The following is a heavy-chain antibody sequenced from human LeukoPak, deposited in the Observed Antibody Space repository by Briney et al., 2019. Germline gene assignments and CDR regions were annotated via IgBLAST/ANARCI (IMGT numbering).Heavy chain of an antibody. CDR3: ARVPSGYTLGYGYYYYYMDV. J-gene: IGHJ6*03. D-gene: IGHD5-18*01. CDR1: GFTFSSYS. V-gene: IGHV3-48*04. Sequence: GGSLRLSCAVSGFTFSSYSMTWVRQAPGKGLEWVSYISTSSTTIYYADSVEGRFTISRDNAKNALYPQMNSLRAEDTAVYYCARVPSGYTLGYGYYYYYMDVWGKGTTVTVSS. CDR2: ISTSSTTI.